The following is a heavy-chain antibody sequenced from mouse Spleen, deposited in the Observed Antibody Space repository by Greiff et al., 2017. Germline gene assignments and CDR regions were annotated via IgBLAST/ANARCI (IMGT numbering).Heavy chain of an antibody. Sequence: EVQLQQSGAELVRPGASVKLSCTASGLNIKDDYMHWVKQRPEQGLEWIGWIDPENGDTEYASKFQGKATITADTSSNTAYLQLSSLTSEDTAVYYCTTVDDGVMDYWGQGTSVTVSS. J-gene: IGHJ4*01. D-gene: IGHD2-12*01. CDR3: TTVDDGVMDY. CDR2: IDPENGDT. CDR1: GLNIKDDY. V-gene: IGHV14-4*01.